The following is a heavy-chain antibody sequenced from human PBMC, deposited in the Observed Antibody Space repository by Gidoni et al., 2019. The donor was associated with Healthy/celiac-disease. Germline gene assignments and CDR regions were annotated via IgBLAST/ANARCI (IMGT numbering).Heavy chain of an antibody. V-gene: IGHV1-8*01. Sequence: QVQLVQSGAEVKKPGASVKVSCKASGYTFTSYDINWVRQATGHGLEWMGWMNPNSGNTGYAQKFQGRVTMTRNTSISTAYMELSSLRSEDTAVYYWAREAGSSSPSGMDVWGQGTTVTVSS. J-gene: IGHJ6*02. CDR3: AREAGSSSPSGMDV. D-gene: IGHD6-6*01. CDR2: MNPNSGNT. CDR1: GYTFTSYD.